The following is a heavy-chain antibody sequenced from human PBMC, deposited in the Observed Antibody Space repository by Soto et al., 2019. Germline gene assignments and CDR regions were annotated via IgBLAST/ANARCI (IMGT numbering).Heavy chain of an antibody. CDR3: AREKGYSYGSYYYGMDV. CDR2: IIPIFGTA. V-gene: IGHV1-69*01. J-gene: IGHJ6*02. Sequence: QVQLVQSGAEVKKPGSSVKVSCKASGGTFSSYAISWVRQAPGQGLEWMGGIIPIFGTANYAQKFQGRVTITADESTSTAYMELSSLRSEDTAVYYCAREKGYSYGSYYYGMDVWGQGTTVTVSS. D-gene: IGHD5-18*01. CDR1: GGTFSSYA.